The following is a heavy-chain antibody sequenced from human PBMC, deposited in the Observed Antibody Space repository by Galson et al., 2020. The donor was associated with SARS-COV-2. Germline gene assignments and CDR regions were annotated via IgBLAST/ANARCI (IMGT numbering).Heavy chain of an antibody. CDR3: ARVCGPGYSSGCRHFDY. CDR1: GFTFDDYG. V-gene: IGHV3-20*01. Sequence: GGSLRLSCAASGFTFDDYGMSWVRQAPGKGLEWVSGINWNGGSTGYADSVKGRFTISRDNAKNSLYLQMNSLRAEDTALYHCARVCGPGYSSGCRHFDYWGQGTLVTVSS. D-gene: IGHD6-19*01. CDR2: INWNGGST. J-gene: IGHJ4*02.